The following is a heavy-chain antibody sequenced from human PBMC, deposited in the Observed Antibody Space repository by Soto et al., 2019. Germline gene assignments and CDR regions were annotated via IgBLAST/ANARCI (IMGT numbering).Heavy chain of an antibody. D-gene: IGHD4-17*01. Sequence: SEPLSHTCTGSGGSISSYYWSWIRQPPGKGLEWIGYIYYSGSTNYNPSLKSRVTISVDTSKNQFSLKLSSVTAADTAVYYCASVGDYGDSYYFDYWGQGTLVTVSS. V-gene: IGHV4-59*01. CDR3: ASVGDYGDSYYFDY. CDR1: GGSISSYY. CDR2: IYYSGST. J-gene: IGHJ4*02.